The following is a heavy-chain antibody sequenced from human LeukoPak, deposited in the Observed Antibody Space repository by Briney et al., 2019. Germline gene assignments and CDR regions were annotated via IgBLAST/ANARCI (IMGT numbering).Heavy chain of an antibody. J-gene: IGHJ4*02. CDR2: INPTGTTT. Sequence: ASVKVSCKASGYTFINHWMHWVRQAPGQGLEWVGLINPTGTTTLYAQKFQGRITLTRDMSATTDYMELRSLTSEDTAVYYCARSSVVTAMVHLDYWGQGTLVTVSS. D-gene: IGHD2-21*02. CDR1: GYTFINHW. CDR3: ARSSVVTAMVHLDY. V-gene: IGHV1-46*01.